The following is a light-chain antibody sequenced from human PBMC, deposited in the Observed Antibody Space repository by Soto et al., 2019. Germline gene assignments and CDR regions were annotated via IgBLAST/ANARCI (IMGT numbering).Light chain of an antibody. CDR3: QQYTGPPTT. Sequence: ELVMTQCPATLSMSPGERASLSCRASQTVSSNYLAWCQQRPGQAPRLLIYGASTRAAGIPDRFSGSGSGTDFTLTITRLEPEDSAVYFCQQYTGPPTTFGQGTRLEIK. CDR1: QTVSSNY. J-gene: IGKJ5*01. CDR2: GAS. V-gene: IGKV3-20*01.